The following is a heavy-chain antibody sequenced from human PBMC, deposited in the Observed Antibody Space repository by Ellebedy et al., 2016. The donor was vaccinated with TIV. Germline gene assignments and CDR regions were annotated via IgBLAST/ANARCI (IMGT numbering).Heavy chain of an antibody. Sequence: SETLSLTXSVSGGFISNDYWSWIRQPPGKGLEWVGSFYYSGTTYYNPSLKSRVTISIDTSENQFSLTLTSVTAADTAVYYCARHPLEPPGYDYWGQGSLVTVSS. CDR2: FYYSGTT. CDR1: GGFISNDY. D-gene: IGHD1-1*01. J-gene: IGHJ4*02. V-gene: IGHV4-59*08. CDR3: ARHPLEPPGYDY.